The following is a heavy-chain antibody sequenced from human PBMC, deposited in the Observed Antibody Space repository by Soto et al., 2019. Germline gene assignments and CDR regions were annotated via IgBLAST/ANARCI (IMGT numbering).Heavy chain of an antibody. CDR2: MSHDGSKK. J-gene: IGHJ6*02. V-gene: IGHV3-30*18. CDR3: ANAVTMSSGYYYYGMDV. CDR1: GFSFSSYG. D-gene: IGHD3-9*01. Sequence: GSLRLSCAASGFSFSSYGMHWVRQAPGKGLEWVAVMSHDGSKKYYADSVKGRSTISRDNSKNTLYVQMNSLRAEDTAVYYCANAVTMSSGYYYYGMDVWGQGTTVTVSS.